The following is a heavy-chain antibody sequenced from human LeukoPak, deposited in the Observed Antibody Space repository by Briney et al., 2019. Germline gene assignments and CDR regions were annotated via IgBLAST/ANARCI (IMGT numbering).Heavy chain of an antibody. CDR3: ARGAAGTTPDYYYFGLDV. CDR2: IFLVDSDT. V-gene: IGHV5-51*01. J-gene: IGHJ6*02. D-gene: IGHD1-7*01. Sequence: GESLKISCKGSGYRFTDYWIGWVREMPGKGLEWLGIIFLVDSDTRYSPSFQGQVTISADKSINTAHLQWSSLKASDTAMYYCARGAAGTTPDYYYFGLDVWGQGTTVRVSS. CDR1: GYRFTDYW.